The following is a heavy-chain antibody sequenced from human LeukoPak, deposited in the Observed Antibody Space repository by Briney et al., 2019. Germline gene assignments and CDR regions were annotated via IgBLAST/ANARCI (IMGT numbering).Heavy chain of an antibody. D-gene: IGHD3-16*01. CDR3: ARVYAADAFDI. CDR2: IYHSGST. CDR1: GGSISSGGYS. Sequence: SETLSLTCAVSGGSISSGGYSWSWIRQPPGKDLEWIGYIYHSGSTYYNPSLKSRVTISVDRSKNQFTLKLSSVTAADTAVYYCARVYAADAFDIWGQGTLVTVSS. J-gene: IGHJ3*02. V-gene: IGHV4-30-2*01.